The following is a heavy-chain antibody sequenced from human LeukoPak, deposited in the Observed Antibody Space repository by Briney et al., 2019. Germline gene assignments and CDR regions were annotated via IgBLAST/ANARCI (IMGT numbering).Heavy chain of an antibody. CDR2: IWFDGRNK. J-gene: IGHJ4*02. D-gene: IGHD6-19*01. V-gene: IGHV3-33*08. Sequence: GGSPRLSCAASGFTFSNYGMHWVRQAPGKGLEWVALIWFDGRNKFHADSVKGRFTISRDNSKNTLFLQMNSLRAEDTAVYYCAREWGPIAVSGGPGYWGQGTLVTVSS. CDR1: GFTFSNYG. CDR3: AREWGPIAVSGGPGY.